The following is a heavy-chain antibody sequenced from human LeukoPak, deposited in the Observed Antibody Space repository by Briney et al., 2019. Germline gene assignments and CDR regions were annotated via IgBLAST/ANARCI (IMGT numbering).Heavy chain of an antibody. V-gene: IGHV1-69*04. CDR2: IIPILGIA. CDR1: GGTFSSYT. Sequence: SVKVSCKASGGTFSSYTISWVRQAPGQGLEWMGRIIPILGIANYAQKFQGRVTITADESTSTAYMELSSLRSEDTAVYYCARENPTKIAAAGTGYFDYWGQGTLVTVSS. J-gene: IGHJ4*02. D-gene: IGHD6-13*01. CDR3: ARENPTKIAAAGTGYFDY.